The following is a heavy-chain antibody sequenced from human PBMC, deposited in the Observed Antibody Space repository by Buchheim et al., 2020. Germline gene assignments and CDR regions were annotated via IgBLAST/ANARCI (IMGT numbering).Heavy chain of an antibody. CDR3: ERASYGLDV. CDR1: GFTFSNYG. V-gene: IGHV3-33*01. J-gene: IGHJ6*01. CDR2: IWYDGSNK. Sequence: QVQLVESGGGVVQPGRSLRLSCAASGFTFSNYGMHWVRQAPGKGLEWVAVIWYDGSNKYYADSVKGRFTISRDTSENTLYLQMNSLRVEDAAVYYCERASYGLDVWGQGTT.